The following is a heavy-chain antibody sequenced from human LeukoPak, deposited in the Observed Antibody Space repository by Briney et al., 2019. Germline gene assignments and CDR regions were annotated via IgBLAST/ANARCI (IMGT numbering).Heavy chain of an antibody. CDR3: ARSLYYDFWSGGAFDS. Sequence: ASVKVSCKASGYTFTSYDINWVRQATGQGLEWMGWMNPNSGNTGYAQKFQGRVTITRNTSISTAYMELSSLRSEDTAVYYCARSLYYDFWSGGAFDSWGQGTMVTVSS. CDR2: MNPNSGNT. D-gene: IGHD3-3*01. J-gene: IGHJ3*02. V-gene: IGHV1-8*03. CDR1: GYTFTSYD.